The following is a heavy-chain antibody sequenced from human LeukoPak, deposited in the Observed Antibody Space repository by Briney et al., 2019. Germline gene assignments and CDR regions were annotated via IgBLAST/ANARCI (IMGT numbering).Heavy chain of an antibody. D-gene: IGHD6-6*01. J-gene: IGHJ4*02. CDR3: ARVEYSSSSNFYFDY. CDR1: GGSISSGGYS. Sequence: SETLSLTCAVSGGSISSGGYSWSWIRQPPGKGLEWIGYIYHSGSTYYNPSLKSRVTISVDRSKNQFSLKLSSVTAADTAVYYCARVEYSSSSNFYFDYWGQGTLVTVSS. V-gene: IGHV4-30-2*01. CDR2: IYHSGST.